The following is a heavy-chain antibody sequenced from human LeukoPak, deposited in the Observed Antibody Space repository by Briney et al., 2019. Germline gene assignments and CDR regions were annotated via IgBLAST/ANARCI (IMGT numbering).Heavy chain of an antibody. Sequence: GGSLRLSCAASGFTFSSYAMSWVRQAPGKGLEWVANIKKDGSEKYYVDSVKGRFTISRDNAKKSLYLQMNSLRAEDTAVYYCARHLSGITGYTYGRGIDYWGQGTLVTVSS. CDR2: IKKDGSEK. D-gene: IGHD5-18*01. CDR1: GFTFSSYA. V-gene: IGHV3-7*01. J-gene: IGHJ4*02. CDR3: ARHLSGITGYTYGRGIDY.